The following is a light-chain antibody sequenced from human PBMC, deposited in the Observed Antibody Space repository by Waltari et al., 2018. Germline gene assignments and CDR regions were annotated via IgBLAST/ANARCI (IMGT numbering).Light chain of an antibody. CDR1: SNDVGGYNS. J-gene: IGLJ2*01. CDR3: SSQSSNDVVL. Sequence: QSALTQLASESGSPGQSVTIFCAGTSNDVGGYNSVSWYQEHPGQAPRVIIYDVSDRPSGVSDRFSGSKSGNTASLTISGLQAEDEADYYCSSQSSNDVVLFGGGTKLTVL. CDR2: DVS. V-gene: IGLV2-14*01.